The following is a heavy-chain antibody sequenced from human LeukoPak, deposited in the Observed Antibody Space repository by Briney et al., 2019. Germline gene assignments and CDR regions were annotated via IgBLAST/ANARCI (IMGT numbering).Heavy chain of an antibody. Sequence: GGSLRLSCAASGFTFSSYAVSWVRQAPGKGLEWVSGISGSGESTYYADSVKGRFTISRDNSKNTLYLQMNSLRAEDTAVYYCAKDRSRYSGYDFDYWGQGTLVTVSS. D-gene: IGHD5-12*01. CDR1: GFTFSSYA. CDR2: ISGSGEST. V-gene: IGHV3-23*01. CDR3: AKDRSRYSGYDFDY. J-gene: IGHJ4*02.